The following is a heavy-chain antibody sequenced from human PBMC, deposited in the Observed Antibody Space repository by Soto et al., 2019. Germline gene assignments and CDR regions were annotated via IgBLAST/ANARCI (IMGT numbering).Heavy chain of an antibody. CDR1: GYTFTSYG. V-gene: IGHV1-18*01. D-gene: IGHD4-17*01. CDR3: ARAQDYGDYADAFDI. Sequence: ASVKVSCKASGYTFTSYGISWVRQAPGQGLEWMGWISAYNGNTNYAQKLQGRVTMTTDTSTSTAYMELRSLRSDDTAVYYCARAQDYGDYADAFDIWGQGTMVTVSS. J-gene: IGHJ3*02. CDR2: ISAYNGNT.